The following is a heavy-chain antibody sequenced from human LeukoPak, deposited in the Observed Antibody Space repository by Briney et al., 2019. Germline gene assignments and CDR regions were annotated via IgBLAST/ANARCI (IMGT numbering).Heavy chain of an antibody. V-gene: IGHV1-69*13. CDR2: IIPIFGTA. CDR1: GGTFSSYA. Sequence: GASVNVSCTASGGTFSSYAISWVRQAPGQGLEWMGGIIPIFGTANYAQKFQGGVTITADESTSTAYMELSSLRSEDTAVYYCATEVGRYYFDYWGQGTLVTVSS. CDR3: ATEVGRYYFDY. D-gene: IGHD1-26*01. J-gene: IGHJ4*02.